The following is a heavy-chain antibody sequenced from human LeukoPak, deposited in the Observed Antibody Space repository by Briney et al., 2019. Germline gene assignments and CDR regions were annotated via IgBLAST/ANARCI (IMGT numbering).Heavy chain of an antibody. D-gene: IGHD4-23*01. J-gene: IGHJ4*02. Sequence: PGTSLRLSCAASGFTFSDYGMHWVRLAPGKGLECVAVVSHDESKKNYGESVKGRFTISRGNSANSVYLQMDSLTIEDTAVYFCARDWGRGNSYYFDYWGQGTLVTVSS. CDR3: ARDWGRGNSYYFDY. V-gene: IGHV3-30*03. CDR2: VSHDESKK. CDR1: GFTFSDYG.